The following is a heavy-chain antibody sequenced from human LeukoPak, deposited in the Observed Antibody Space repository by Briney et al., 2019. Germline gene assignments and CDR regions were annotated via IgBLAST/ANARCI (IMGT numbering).Heavy chain of an antibody. CDR3: ARDGEGTAAGKYYYYYGMDV. D-gene: IGHD6-13*01. CDR1: GYTFTSYG. Sequence: ASVKVSCKASGYTFTSYGISWVRQAPGQGLEWMGWISAYNGNTNYAQKLQGRVTMTTDTSTNTAYMELRSLRSDDTAVYYCARDGEGTAAGKYYYYYGMDVWGQGTTVTVSS. J-gene: IGHJ6*02. CDR2: ISAYNGNT. V-gene: IGHV1-18*01.